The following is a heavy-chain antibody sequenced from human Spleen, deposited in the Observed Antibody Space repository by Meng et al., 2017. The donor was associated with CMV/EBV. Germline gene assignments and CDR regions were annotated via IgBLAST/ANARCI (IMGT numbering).Heavy chain of an antibody. CDR1: GFTFSSYG. J-gene: IGHJ4*02. CDR3: ASQVYSSRDY. V-gene: IGHV3-30*02. Sequence: GGSLRLSCAASGFTFSSYGMHWVRQAPGKGLEWVAFIRYDGSNKYYADSVRGRFTISRDNAKNSLYLQMNSLRAEDTAVYYCASQVYSSRDYWGQGTLVTVSS. D-gene: IGHD5-18*01. CDR2: IRYDGSNK.